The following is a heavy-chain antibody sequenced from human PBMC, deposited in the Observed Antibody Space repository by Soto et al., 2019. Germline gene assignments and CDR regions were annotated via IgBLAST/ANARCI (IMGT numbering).Heavy chain of an antibody. Sequence: QVQLVESGGGVVQPGRSLRLSCATSGFIFSSYGMHWVRQGPGKGLEWVAVIWYDGTNKYYADSVNGRFTISRDDSKNTLYLQMNSLRAEDTAVYYCARGPMTTVTTWGDWYFDIWGRGTLVTVSS. V-gene: IGHV3-33*01. CDR2: IWYDGTNK. CDR3: ARGPMTTVTTWGDWYFDI. D-gene: IGHD4-17*01. J-gene: IGHJ2*01. CDR1: GFIFSSYG.